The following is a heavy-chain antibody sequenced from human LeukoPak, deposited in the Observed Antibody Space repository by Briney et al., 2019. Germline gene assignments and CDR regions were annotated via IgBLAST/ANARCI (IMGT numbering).Heavy chain of an antibody. V-gene: IGHV4-59*01. CDR3: ARVKTYYYDSSGYYYVRYFDY. CDR1: GGSISSYY. Sequence: PSGTLSLTCTVSGGSISSYYWSWIRQPPGKGLEWIGYIYYSGSTNYNPSLKSRVTISVDTSKNQFSLKLSSVTAADTAVYYCARVKTYYYDSSGYYYVRYFDYWGQGTLVTVSS. CDR2: IYYSGST. D-gene: IGHD3-22*01. J-gene: IGHJ4*02.